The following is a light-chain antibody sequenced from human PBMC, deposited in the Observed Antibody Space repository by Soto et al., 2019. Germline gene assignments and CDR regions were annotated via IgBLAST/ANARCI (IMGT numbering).Light chain of an antibody. Sequence: EIVLTQSPGTLSLSPGERATLSCRASQSVSSSYLAWYQQKPGQAPRLLIDGASSRATGIPDRFSGSGSGTDFTLTISSLEPEDFAVYYCQHYGSSWTFGQGTKVDI. CDR1: QSVSSSY. J-gene: IGKJ1*01. V-gene: IGKV3-20*01. CDR2: GAS. CDR3: QHYGSSWT.